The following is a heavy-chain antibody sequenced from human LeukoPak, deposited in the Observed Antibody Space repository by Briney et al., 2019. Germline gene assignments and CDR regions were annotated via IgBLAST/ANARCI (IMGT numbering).Heavy chain of an antibody. Sequence: GAPLKISCKGSGYSFTSYWIGWVRRMPGKGLEWMGIIYTGDSDTRYSPSFQGQVTISADKSVSNAYLQWSSLKASDTAMYYCARRSGGTGPIDYWGQGTLVTVSS. CDR1: GYSFTSYW. D-gene: IGHD3-10*01. J-gene: IGHJ4*02. CDR2: IYTGDSDT. CDR3: ARRSGGTGPIDY. V-gene: IGHV5-51*01.